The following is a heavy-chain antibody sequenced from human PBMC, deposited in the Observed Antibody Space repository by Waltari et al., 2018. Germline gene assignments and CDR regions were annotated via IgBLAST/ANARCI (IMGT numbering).Heavy chain of an antibody. CDR2: NRGSGGST. CDR3: AKGGGMVQDPVNWFDP. D-gene: IGHD3-10*01. CDR1: GFTFSSYA. Sequence: EVQLVESGGGLVQPGRSLRLSCAASGFTFSSYAMSWVRQAPGKGLEWVSTNRGSGGSTYDADSVKGRFTISRDNSKNTLFLQMNSLRAEDTAVYYCAKGGGMVQDPVNWFDPWGQGNLVTVSS. J-gene: IGHJ5*02. V-gene: IGHV3-23*04.